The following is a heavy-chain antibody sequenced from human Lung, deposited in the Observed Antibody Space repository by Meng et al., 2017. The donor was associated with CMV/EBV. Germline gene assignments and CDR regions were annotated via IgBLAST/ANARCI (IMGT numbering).Heavy chain of an antibody. CDR1: GGSIRSSNYY. CDR2: IYHSGST. V-gene: IGHV4-39*01. D-gene: IGHD3-10*01. J-gene: IGHJ4*02. CDR3: ARRRGGSGRDC. Sequence: QLQLQESGQGLVKPSETLSLTCTVSGGSIRSSNYYWDWIRQPPGKGLEWIGAIYHSGSTSYNPSLQSRVTMFVDTSKNQFSLMLTSVTATDTAVYYCARRRGGSGRDCWGQGTLVTVSS.